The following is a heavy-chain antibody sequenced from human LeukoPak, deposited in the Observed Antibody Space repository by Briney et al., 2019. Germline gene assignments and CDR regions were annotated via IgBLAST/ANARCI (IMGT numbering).Heavy chain of an antibody. CDR2: IIPILGIA. Sequence: SVKVSCKASGGTFSSYAISWVRQAPGQGLEWMGRIIPILGIANYAQRFQGRVTITADKSTSTAYMELSSLRSEDTAVYYCARARIAVAGTGDYWGQGTLVTVSS. D-gene: IGHD6-19*01. V-gene: IGHV1-69*04. J-gene: IGHJ4*02. CDR3: ARARIAVAGTGDY. CDR1: GGTFSSYA.